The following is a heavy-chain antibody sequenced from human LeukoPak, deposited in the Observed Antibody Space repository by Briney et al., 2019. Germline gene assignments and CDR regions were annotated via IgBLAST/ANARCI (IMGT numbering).Heavy chain of an antibody. V-gene: IGHV3-7*01. CDR1: GFTFSSYW. Sequence: PGGSLRLSCAASGFTFSSYWMSWVRQAPGKGLEWVANIKQDGSEKYYVDSVKGRFTISRDNAKNSLYLQMNSLRAEDTAVYYCAREPPGTDNAFDIWGQGTMVTVSS. CDR3: AREPPGTDNAFDI. J-gene: IGHJ3*02. CDR2: IKQDGSEK. D-gene: IGHD3-10*01.